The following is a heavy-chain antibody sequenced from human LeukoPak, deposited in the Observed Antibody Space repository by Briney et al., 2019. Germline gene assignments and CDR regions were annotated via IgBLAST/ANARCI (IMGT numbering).Heavy chain of an antibody. D-gene: IGHD3-16*01. CDR1: GFTFSSYW. CDR2: IKQDGSEK. Sequence: GGSLRLSCAASGFTFSSYWMSWFRQAPGKGLEWVANIKQDGSEKYYVDSVKGRFTISRDNAKNSLYLQMNSLRAEDTAVYYCARDMTRPANDYWGQGTLVTVSS. J-gene: IGHJ4*02. CDR3: ARDMTRPANDY. V-gene: IGHV3-7*01.